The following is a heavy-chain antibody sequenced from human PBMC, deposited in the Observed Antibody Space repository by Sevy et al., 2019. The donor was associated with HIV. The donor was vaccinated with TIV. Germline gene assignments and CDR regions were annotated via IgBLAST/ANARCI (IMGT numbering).Heavy chain of an antibody. D-gene: IGHD3-9*01. J-gene: IGHJ4*02. CDR3: ARHTGDPYYFEI. V-gene: IGHV3-23*01. CDR2: IRGRNNVT. Sequence: GGSLRLSCTASGFTFNNYAMTWVRQAPGKGLEWVSSIRGRNNVTIYAESVRGRFTLSRDISKNTLYLQMNSLRVEDTAVYYCARHTGDPYYFEIWGQGTLVTVSS. CDR1: GFTFNNYA.